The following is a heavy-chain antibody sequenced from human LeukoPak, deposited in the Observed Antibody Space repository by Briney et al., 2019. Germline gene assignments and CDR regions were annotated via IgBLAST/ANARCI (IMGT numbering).Heavy chain of an antibody. J-gene: IGHJ4*02. D-gene: IGHD4-17*01. V-gene: IGHV1-69*05. CDR2: IIPIFGTA. Sequence: SVKVSCKASGGTFSSHAISWVRQAPGQGLEWMGRIIPIFGTANYAQKFQGRVTITTDESTSTAYMELSSLRSEDTAVYYCARGHGDHEVYFDYWGQGTLVTVSS. CDR3: ARGHGDHEVYFDY. CDR1: GGTFSSHA.